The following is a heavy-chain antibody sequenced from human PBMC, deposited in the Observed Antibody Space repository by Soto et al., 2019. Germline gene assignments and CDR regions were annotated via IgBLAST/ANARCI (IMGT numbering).Heavy chain of an antibody. D-gene: IGHD5-12*01. V-gene: IGHV3-9*01. Sequence: EVQLVESGGGLVQPGRSLRLSCAASGFTFDDYAMHWVRQAPGKGLEWVSGISWNSGSIGYADSVKGRFTISRDNSKNTLYLQMNSLRAEDTAVYYCARGPPDVATIVGGWFDPWGQGTLVTVSS. CDR3: ARGPPDVATIVGGWFDP. CDR1: GFTFDDYA. CDR2: ISWNSGSI. J-gene: IGHJ5*02.